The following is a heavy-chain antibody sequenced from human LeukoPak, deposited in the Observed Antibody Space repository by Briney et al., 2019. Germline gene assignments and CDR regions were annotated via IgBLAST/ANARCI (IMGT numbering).Heavy chain of an antibody. CDR2: IIPIFGTA. D-gene: IGHD1-1*01. CDR1: GGTFSSYA. J-gene: IGHJ3*02. CDR3: ARGFRYEAFDI. V-gene: IGHV1-69*13. Sequence: ASVKVSCKASGGTFSSYAISWVRQAPGQGLEWMGGIIPIFGTANHAQKFQGRVTITADESTSTAYMELSSLRSEDTAVYYCARGFRYEAFDIWGQGTMVTVSS.